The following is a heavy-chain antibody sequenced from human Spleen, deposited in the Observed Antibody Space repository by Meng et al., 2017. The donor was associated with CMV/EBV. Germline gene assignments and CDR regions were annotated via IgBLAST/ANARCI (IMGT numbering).Heavy chain of an antibody. D-gene: IGHD5-24*01. CDR1: GFTFGDYA. CDR2: IGSSGTYT. V-gene: IGHV3-23*01. Sequence: GGSLRLSCAASGFTFGDYAMNWVRQAPGKGLEWVSGIGSSGTYTYYGDSVEARLTISRDNSKNTLYLQMNSLRVEDTAVYYCARDAGSRRHGYNAIDYWGQGTLVTVSS. CDR3: ARDAGSRRHGYNAIDY. J-gene: IGHJ4*02.